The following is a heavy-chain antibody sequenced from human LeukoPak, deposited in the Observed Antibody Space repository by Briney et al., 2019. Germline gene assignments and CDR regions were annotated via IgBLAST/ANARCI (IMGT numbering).Heavy chain of an antibody. Sequence: GGSLRLSCAASGFIFSSYYMNWVRQAPGKGLEWVSSISSSSNYIYYTDSVKGRFTISRDNAENSLYLQMNSLRAEDTAVYYCARDRFYYDSSGYPAFDYWGQGTLVTVSS. CDR1: GFIFSSYY. D-gene: IGHD3-22*01. J-gene: IGHJ4*02. CDR2: ISSSSNYI. CDR3: ARDRFYYDSSGYPAFDY. V-gene: IGHV3-21*01.